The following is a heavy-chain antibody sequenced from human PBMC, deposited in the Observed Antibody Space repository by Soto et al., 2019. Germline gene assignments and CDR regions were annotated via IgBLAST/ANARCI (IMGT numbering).Heavy chain of an antibody. Sequence: QVQLQESGPGLVKPSQTLSLTSTVSGGSISSGDYYRNWIRQPPGKGLEWIGSIYYSGSTYYSPSLRSRVTVSVGTSNNQFSLKLSSVTAADTAVYYCVRGDPGACSSTSCSDAFDLWGRGTMVAVSS. J-gene: IGHJ3*01. CDR2: IYYSGST. CDR1: GGSISSGDYY. D-gene: IGHD2-2*01. V-gene: IGHV4-30-4*01. CDR3: VRGDPGACSSTSCSDAFDL.